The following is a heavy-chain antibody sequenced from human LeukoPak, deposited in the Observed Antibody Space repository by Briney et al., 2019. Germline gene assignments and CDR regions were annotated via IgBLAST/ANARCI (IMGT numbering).Heavy chain of an antibody. CDR3: AKHYGSGTYYNFPDS. D-gene: IGHD3-10*01. J-gene: IGHJ4*02. CDR2: ISGSGGST. Sequence: PGGSLRLSCSASGFTFSSYAMSWVRQAPGKVLEWVSAISGSGGSTYYADSVKGRFTISRDNSKDTLYLLMDSLRAEDTAVYYCAKHYGSGTYYNFPDSWGQGTLVTVSS. CDR1: GFTFSSYA. V-gene: IGHV3-23*01.